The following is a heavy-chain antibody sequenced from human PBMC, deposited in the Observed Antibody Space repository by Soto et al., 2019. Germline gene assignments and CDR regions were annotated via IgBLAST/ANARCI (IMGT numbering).Heavy chain of an antibody. Sequence: EVHLVESGGGLVQPGRSLRLSCAASGFTFDDYAMHWVRQAPGKGLEWVSGISWNSDSTGYADSVKGRFTISTDNAKNSLFLQMNSLRAEDTALHFCAKDTYIIVGGTHIDFWGRGTLVSVSS. CDR1: GFTFDDYA. D-gene: IGHD1-26*01. V-gene: IGHV3-9*01. CDR3: AKDTYIIVGGTHIDF. J-gene: IGHJ4*02. CDR2: ISWNSDST.